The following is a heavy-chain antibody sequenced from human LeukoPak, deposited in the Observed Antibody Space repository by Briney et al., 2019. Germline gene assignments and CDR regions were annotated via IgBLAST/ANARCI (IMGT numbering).Heavy chain of an antibody. D-gene: IGHD2-15*01. CDR3: ARARGYCSGGSCRFDY. V-gene: IGHV1-2*02. Sequence: ASVKVSCKASAYTFTGYYMHWVRQAPGQGLEWMGWINPKSGGTNYAQKFQGRVTMTRDTSISTAYMELSSLRSEDTAVYYCARARGYCSGGSCRFDYWGQGTLVTVSS. CDR1: AYTFTGYY. CDR2: INPKSGGT. J-gene: IGHJ4*02.